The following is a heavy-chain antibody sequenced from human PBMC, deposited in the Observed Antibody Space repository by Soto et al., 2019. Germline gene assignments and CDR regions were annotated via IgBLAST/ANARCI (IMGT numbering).Heavy chain of an antibody. CDR3: ARGPITMVRGVIIPKYFQH. D-gene: IGHD3-10*01. CDR2: INHSGST. J-gene: IGHJ1*01. Sequence: PSDTLSLTCAVYGGSFSVYYWSWIRQPPGKGLEWIGEINHSGSTNYNPSLKSRVTISVDTSKNQFSLKLSSVTAADTAVYYCARGPITMVRGVIIPKYFQHWGQGTLVTVSS. CDR1: GGSFSVYY. V-gene: IGHV4-34*01.